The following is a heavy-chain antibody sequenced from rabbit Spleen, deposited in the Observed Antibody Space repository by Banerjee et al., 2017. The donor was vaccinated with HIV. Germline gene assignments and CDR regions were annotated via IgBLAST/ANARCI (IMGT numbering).Heavy chain of an antibody. CDR3: ARGDTGVGLGDIFTVAYYLNL. CDR1: GFSFSSGYD. J-gene: IGHJ4*01. CDR2: IYNGDIGSRT. Sequence: VESGGGLVKPGASLTLTCKASGFSFSSGYDMCWVSQATGEGPEWIACIYNGDIGSRTYYATCAKGRFTISKTSTTVTLQMTSLTAADTATYFCARGDTGVGLGDIFTVAYYLNLWGPGTLVTVS. D-gene: IGHD5-1*01. V-gene: IGHV1S40*01.